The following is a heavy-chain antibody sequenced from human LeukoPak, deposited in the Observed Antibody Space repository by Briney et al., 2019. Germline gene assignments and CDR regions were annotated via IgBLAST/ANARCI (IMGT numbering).Heavy chain of an antibody. Sequence: PSETLSLTCAVYGGSFSGYYWSWIRQPPGKGLEWVGEINHSGSTNYNPSLKSRVTISVDTSTNQFSLKLSSVTAADTAVYYCASPSGSYLLGFDYWGQGTLVTVSS. CDR2: INHSGST. J-gene: IGHJ4*02. CDR3: ASPSGSYLLGFDY. V-gene: IGHV4-34*01. CDR1: GGSFSGYY. D-gene: IGHD1-26*01.